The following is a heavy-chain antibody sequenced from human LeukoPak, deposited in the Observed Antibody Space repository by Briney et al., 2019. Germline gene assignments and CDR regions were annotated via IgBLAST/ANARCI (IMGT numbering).Heavy chain of an antibody. CDR2: ISYDGSNK. CDR1: GFTFSSYG. CDR3: ASLQFITYYYGSGSSPDY. Sequence: GRSLRLSCAASGFTFSSYGMHWVRQAPGKGLEWVAVISYDGSNKYYADSVKGRFTISRDTSKNTLYLQMNSLRAEDTAVYYCASLQFITYYYGSGSSPDYWGQGTLVTVSS. V-gene: IGHV3-30*03. J-gene: IGHJ4*02. D-gene: IGHD3-10*01.